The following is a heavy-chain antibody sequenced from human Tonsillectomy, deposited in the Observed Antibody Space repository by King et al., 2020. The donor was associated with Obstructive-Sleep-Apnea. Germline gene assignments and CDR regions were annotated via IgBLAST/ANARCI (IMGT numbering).Heavy chain of an antibody. CDR1: GGSISSYY. CDR3: ARAPYDSSGYFDY. J-gene: IGHJ4*02. CDR2: IYYSGST. V-gene: IGHV4-59*01. Sequence: VQLQESGPGLVKPSETLSLTCTVSGGSISSYYWSWIRQPPGKGLEWIGYIYYSGSTNYNPSLKRRVTISVDTSKNQFSLKLSSVTAADTAVYYCARAPYDSSGYFDYWGQGTLVTVSS. D-gene: IGHD3-22*01.